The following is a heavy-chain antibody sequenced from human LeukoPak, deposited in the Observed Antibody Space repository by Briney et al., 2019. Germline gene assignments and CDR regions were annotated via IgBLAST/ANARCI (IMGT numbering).Heavy chain of an antibody. CDR3: ASGLQLDAFDI. V-gene: IGHV4-31*03. CDR1: GGSISSGGYY. J-gene: IGHJ3*02. D-gene: IGHD5-18*01. Sequence: SETLSLTCTVSGGSISSGGYYWSWIRQHPRKGLEWIGYIYYCGSTYYNPSLKSRVTISVDTSKNQFSLKLSSVTAADTAVYYCASGLQLDAFDIWGQGTMVTVSS. CDR2: IYYCGST.